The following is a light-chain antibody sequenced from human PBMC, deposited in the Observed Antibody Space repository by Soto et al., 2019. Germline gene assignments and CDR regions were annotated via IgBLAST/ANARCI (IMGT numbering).Light chain of an antibody. CDR3: QQYGSSGT. CDR1: QSVSSN. V-gene: IGKV3-15*01. Sequence: EIVMTQSPATLSVFAGARDNLSFRASQSVSSNLAWYRRKPGQAPRLLIYGESTRATDFPARFSVSGSGTEFTLTISRLEPEDFEVYYCQQYGSSGTFGQGTKVDIK. J-gene: IGKJ1*01. CDR2: GES.